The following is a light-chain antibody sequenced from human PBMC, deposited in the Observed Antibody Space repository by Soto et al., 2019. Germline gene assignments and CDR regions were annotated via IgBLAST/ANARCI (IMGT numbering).Light chain of an antibody. CDR1: QSLLHSNGNNY. CDR2: LGS. CDR3: LQAVRTPLT. Sequence: DIVLTQSPLSLPVTPGEPASISCRSSQSLLHSNGNNYLDWYVQRPGQSPQLLVYLGSNRASGVXDXYSGSGSGTDFTLKINRVEAEDVGLYYCLQAVRTPLTFGGGTKVEIK. V-gene: IGKV2-28*01. J-gene: IGKJ4*01.